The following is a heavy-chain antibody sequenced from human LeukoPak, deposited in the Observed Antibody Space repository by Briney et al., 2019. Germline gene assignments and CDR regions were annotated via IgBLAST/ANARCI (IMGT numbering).Heavy chain of an antibody. CDR2: IFYTGNT. D-gene: IGHD2-15*01. J-gene: IGHJ4*02. CDR3: ARLGHCSGGSCYFSD. V-gene: IGHV4-59*08. CDR1: GGSISGYY. Sequence: SETLSLTRTVSGGSISGYYWTWIRQPPGEGLEWIGYIFYTGNTNYNPFLSSRLTLSVDAPNNQFALTLRSVTAADTAIYYCARLGHCSGGSCYFSDGGLGTLVTVAS.